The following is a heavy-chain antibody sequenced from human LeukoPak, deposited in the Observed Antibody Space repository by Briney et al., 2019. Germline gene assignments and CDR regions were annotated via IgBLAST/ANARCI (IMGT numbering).Heavy chain of an antibody. V-gene: IGHV3-30*02. D-gene: IGHD1-26*01. CDR2: IHFDGNTN. CDR1: GFTFSSYG. J-gene: IGHJ5*02. Sequence: RPGGSLRLSCAASGFTFSSYGMHWVRQAPGKGLDWVAFIHFDGNTNFSSDSVKGRFTISRDNPKNALFLQLSGLRVEDTAVYYCAKRPSIIVGVSNWFDPWGQGTLVTVSS. CDR3: AKRPSIIVGVSNWFDP.